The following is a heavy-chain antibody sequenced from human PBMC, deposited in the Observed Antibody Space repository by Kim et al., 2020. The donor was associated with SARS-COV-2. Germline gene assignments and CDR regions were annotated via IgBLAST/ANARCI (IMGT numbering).Heavy chain of an antibody. D-gene: IGHD2-21*01. Sequence: YYADSLKGRFTISRDNAKNSLYLQMNSLRAEDTAVYYCARDGDGGGYFDYWGQGTLVTVSS. J-gene: IGHJ4*02. V-gene: IGHV3-11*01. CDR3: ARDGDGGGYFDY.